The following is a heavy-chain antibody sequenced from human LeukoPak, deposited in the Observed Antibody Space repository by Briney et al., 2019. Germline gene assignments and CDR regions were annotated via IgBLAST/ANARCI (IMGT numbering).Heavy chain of an antibody. J-gene: IGHJ3*02. V-gene: IGHV3-30-3*01. CDR1: GFTFSSYA. Sequence: GGSLRLSCAASGFTFSSYAMHWVRQAPGKGLEWVAVISYDGSNKYYADSVKGRFTISRDNAKNSLYLQMNSLRAEDTAVYYCARGLEAFDIWGQGTMVTVSS. CDR2: ISYDGSNK. CDR3: ARGLEAFDI.